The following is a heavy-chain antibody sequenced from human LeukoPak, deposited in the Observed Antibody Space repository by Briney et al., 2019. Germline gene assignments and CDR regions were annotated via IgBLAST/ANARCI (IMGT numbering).Heavy chain of an antibody. V-gene: IGHV1-3*01. CDR1: GYTFTSYA. CDR2: INAGNGNT. Sequence: ASVKVSCKASGYTFTSYAMHWVRQAPGQRLEWMGWINAGNGNTKYSQEFQGRVTITRDTSASTAYMELRSLRSDDTAVYYCARSYYYDSSGYYPLDYWGQGTLVTVSS. CDR3: ARSYYYDSSGYYPLDY. D-gene: IGHD3-22*01. J-gene: IGHJ4*02.